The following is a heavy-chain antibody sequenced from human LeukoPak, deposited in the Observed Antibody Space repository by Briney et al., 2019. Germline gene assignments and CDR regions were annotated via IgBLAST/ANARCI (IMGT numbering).Heavy chain of an antibody. CDR2: IYPGDSDT. V-gene: IGHV5-51*01. CDR3: ARSRDGSSWGHDAFDI. J-gene: IGHJ3*02. D-gene: IGHD6-13*01. Sequence: GESLKISGKGSGYSFTSYWIGWVRQMPGKGLDWMGIIYPGDSDTRYSPSFQGQVTISADKSISTAYLQWSSLKASDTAMYYCARSRDGSSWGHDAFDIWGQGTMVTVSS. CDR1: GYSFTSYW.